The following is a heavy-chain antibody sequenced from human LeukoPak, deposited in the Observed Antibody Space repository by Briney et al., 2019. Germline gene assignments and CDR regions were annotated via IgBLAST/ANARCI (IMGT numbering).Heavy chain of an antibody. CDR3: ARVYYYGSGRRFDP. J-gene: IGHJ5*02. CDR2: INHSGST. D-gene: IGHD3-10*01. CDR1: GGSFSGYY. Sequence: SETLSLACAVYGGSFSGYYWSWIRQPPGKGLEWIGEINHSGSTNYNPSLKSRVTISVDTSKNQFSLKLSSVTAADTAVYYCARVYYYGSGRRFDPWGQGTLVTVSS. V-gene: IGHV4-34*01.